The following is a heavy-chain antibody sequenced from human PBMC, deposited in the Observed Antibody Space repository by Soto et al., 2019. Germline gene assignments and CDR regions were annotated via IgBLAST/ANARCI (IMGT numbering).Heavy chain of an antibody. CDR3: ARDIVVVPAAPRGFDY. CDR2: INPNSGGT. J-gene: IGHJ4*02. CDR1: GYTFTGYY. V-gene: IGHV1-2*02. D-gene: IGHD2-2*01. Sequence: QVQLVQSGAEVKKPGASVKVSCKASGYTFTGYYMHWVRQAPGQGLEWMGWINPNSGGTNYAQKFQGRVTMTTDTSISTAYMELSRLRSDDTAVYYCARDIVVVPAAPRGFDYWGQGTLVTVSS.